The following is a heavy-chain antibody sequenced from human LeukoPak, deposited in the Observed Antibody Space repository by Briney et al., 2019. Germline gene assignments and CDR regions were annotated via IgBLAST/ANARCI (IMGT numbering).Heavy chain of an antibody. CDR3: ASGYSSSSGRVDY. J-gene: IGHJ4*02. CDR2: INSGSTNI. V-gene: IGHV3-21*01. D-gene: IGHD6-6*01. Sequence: GGSLRLSCAASGFPFSSYTMNWVRQAPGEGLEWVSGINSGSTNIYYADSLKGRFTISRDNDKSSLYLQMDSLRAEDTAMYYCASGYSSSSGRVDYWGQGTLVTVSS. CDR1: GFPFSSYT.